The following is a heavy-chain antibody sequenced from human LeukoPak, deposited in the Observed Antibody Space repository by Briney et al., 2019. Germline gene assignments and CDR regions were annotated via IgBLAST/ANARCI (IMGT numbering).Heavy chain of an antibody. V-gene: IGHV1-46*02. J-gene: IGHJ4*02. CDR3: ARATLYDYYFDY. Sequence: EASVKVSCKASGYTFNGYYVHWVRQAPGQGLEWMGIINPSGGSTSYAQKFQGRVTMTRDTSTSTVYMELSSLRSEDTAVYYCARATLYDYYFDYWGQGTLVTVSS. D-gene: IGHD5/OR15-5a*01. CDR2: INPSGGST. CDR1: GYTFNGYY.